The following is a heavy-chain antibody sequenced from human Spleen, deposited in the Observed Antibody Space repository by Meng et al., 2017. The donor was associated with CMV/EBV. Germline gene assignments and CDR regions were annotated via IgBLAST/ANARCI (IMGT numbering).Heavy chain of an antibody. D-gene: IGHD3-22*01. CDR2: ISYDGRNK. J-gene: IGHJ6*02. V-gene: IGHV3-30*14. Sequence: GGSLRLSCAASGFTFSSYAMHWVRQAPGKGLEWVAVISYDGRNKYYADSVKGRFTISRDNSKNTLYLQMNSLRAEDTAVYYCARLPTWDTYYYDSSGSYYYGMDVWGQGTTVTVSS. CDR3: ARLPTWDTYYYDSSGSYYYGMDV. CDR1: GFTFSSYA.